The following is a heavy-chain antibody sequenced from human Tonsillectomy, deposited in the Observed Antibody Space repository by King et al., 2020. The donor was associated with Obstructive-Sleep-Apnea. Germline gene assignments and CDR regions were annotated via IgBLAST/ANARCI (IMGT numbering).Heavy chain of an antibody. V-gene: IGHV1-69*09. CDR2: IIPILGVA. J-gene: IGHJ4*02. CDR3: ARYVVGTVGATVGATDPPEYYFHY. D-gene: IGHD1-26*01. CDR1: GGTFSNYA. Sequence: VQLVESGAEMKKPGSSVKVSCKASGGTFSNYAIIWVRQAPGQGLEWMGGIIPILGVANHAQKFQGRVTIAVDKSTNTSYMELSSLTSEDTAVYYCARYVVGTVGATVGATDPPEYYFHYWGQGTLVTVSS.